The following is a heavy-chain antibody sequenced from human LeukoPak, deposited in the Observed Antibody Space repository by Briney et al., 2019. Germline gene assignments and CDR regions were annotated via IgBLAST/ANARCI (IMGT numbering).Heavy chain of an antibody. CDR3: ARAYDFWSGYYSSWFDP. J-gene: IGHJ5*02. D-gene: IGHD3-3*01. Sequence: SSETLSLTCAVSGGSISGSNWWSWVRQPPGKGLEWIGEIYHSGSTNYNPSLKSRVTISVDKSKNQFSLKLSSVTAADTAVYYYARAYDFWSGYYSSWFDPWGQGTLVTVSS. CDR2: IYHSGST. CDR1: GGSISGSNW. V-gene: IGHV4-4*02.